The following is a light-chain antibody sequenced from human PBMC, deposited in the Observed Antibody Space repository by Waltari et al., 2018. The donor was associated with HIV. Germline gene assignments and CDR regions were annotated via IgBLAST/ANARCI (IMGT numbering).Light chain of an antibody. Sequence: DIQLTQSPSSLSASVGDRVTITCRASQSISIYLNWYQQKPGKAPKPLTYAASKLQSGVPSRFSGSGSGTDFTLTISSLQPEDSATYYCQQNYITPLTFGGGAKVEIK. CDR1: QSISIY. V-gene: IGKV1-39*01. CDR2: AAS. J-gene: IGKJ4*01. CDR3: QQNYITPLT.